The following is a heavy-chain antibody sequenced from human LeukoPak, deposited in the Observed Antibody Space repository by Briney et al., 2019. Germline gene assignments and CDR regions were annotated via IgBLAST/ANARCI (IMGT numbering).Heavy chain of an antibody. CDR3: AKIRAARPGY. J-gene: IGHJ4*02. V-gene: IGHV3-23*01. CDR2: ISDSGATI. D-gene: IGHD6-6*01. Sequence: TGGSLRLSCAASGFTFSRYGMNWVRQAPGKGLEWVPGISDSGATIHYADSVKGRFTISRDNSKNMLYLQMHSLRPEDTAIYYCAKIRAARPGYWGQGTLVTVSS. CDR1: GFTFSRYG.